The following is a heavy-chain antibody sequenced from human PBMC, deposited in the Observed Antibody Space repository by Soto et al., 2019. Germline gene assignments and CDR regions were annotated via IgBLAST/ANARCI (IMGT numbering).Heavy chain of an antibody. V-gene: IGHV2-5*02. D-gene: IGHD1-1*01. CDR2: IYWDGES. CDR1: GFSLSTSGVG. Sequence: GSGPTLVNPTQTLTLTCTFSGFSLSTSGVGVGWIRQPPGKALEWLALIYWDGESRYNPLLRRRLTLTEDTSKNQVVLTMTNMDPKDTATYYCAHRDSTGTTTYFDSWGQGIPVTVSS. CDR3: AHRDSTGTTTYFDS. J-gene: IGHJ4*02.